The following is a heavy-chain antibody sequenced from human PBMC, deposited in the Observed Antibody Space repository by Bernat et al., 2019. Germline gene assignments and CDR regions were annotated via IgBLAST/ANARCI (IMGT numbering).Heavy chain of an antibody. V-gene: IGHV3-30*18. D-gene: IGHD5-12*01. CDR1: GFTFSSYG. J-gene: IGHJ4*02. CDR2: ISYDGSNK. Sequence: QVQLVESGGGVVQPGRSLRLSCAASGFTFSSYGMHWVRQAPGKGLEWVAVISYDGSNKYYADSVKGRFTISRDNSKNTLYLQMNSLRAEDTAVYYRAKDPGSGYDFNYFDYWGQGTLVTVSS. CDR3: AKDPGSGYDFNYFDY.